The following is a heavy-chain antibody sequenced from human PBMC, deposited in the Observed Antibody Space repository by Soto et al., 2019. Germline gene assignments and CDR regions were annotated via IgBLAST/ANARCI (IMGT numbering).Heavy chain of an antibody. Sequence: QVQLVQSGTEVKKPGSSVKVSCKASGDTFSFYTINWVRQAPGLGLEWVGRINPIVSMSNYAQKFQGRVSLTADKSTGQASLELRSLRSDDTAMYFCAARYGSGYRAFDYWGQGALVIVSS. J-gene: IGHJ4*02. CDR3: AARYGSGYRAFDY. D-gene: IGHD3-10*01. V-gene: IGHV1-69*02. CDR1: GDTFSFYT. CDR2: INPIVSMS.